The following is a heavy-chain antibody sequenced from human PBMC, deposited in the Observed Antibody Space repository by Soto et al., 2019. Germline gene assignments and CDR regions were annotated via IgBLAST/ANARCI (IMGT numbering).Heavy chain of an antibody. Sequence: GASVKVSCKASGYTFTDYFTHWVRQAPGQGFEWVGWINPNSRGTNYAQKFQGRVTMTRDTSNSTAYMELRGLRSDDTAVYYCARVTLKAGNWFDPWGQGTLVTVSS. CDR2: INPNSRGT. CDR1: GYTFTDYF. CDR3: ARVTLKAGNWFDP. V-gene: IGHV1-2*02. J-gene: IGHJ5*02.